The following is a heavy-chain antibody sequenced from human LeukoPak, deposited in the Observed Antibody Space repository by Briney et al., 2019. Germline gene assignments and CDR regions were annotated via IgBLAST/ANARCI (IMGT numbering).Heavy chain of an antibody. CDR3: ARGYYDSSGYLWY. CDR2: ISSSGSTI. J-gene: IGHJ4*02. Sequence: PGGSLRLSCAASGFTVSSNYMSWVRQAPGKGLEWVSYISSSGSTIYYADSVKGGFTISRDNAKNSLYLQMSSLRAEDTAVYYCARGYYDSSGYLWYWGQGTLVTVSS. D-gene: IGHD3-22*01. V-gene: IGHV3-11*04. CDR1: GFTVSSNY.